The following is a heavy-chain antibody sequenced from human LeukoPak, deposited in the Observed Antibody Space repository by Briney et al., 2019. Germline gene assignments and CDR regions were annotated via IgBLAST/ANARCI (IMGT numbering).Heavy chain of an antibody. D-gene: IGHD5-24*01. J-gene: IGHJ4*02. Sequence: GGSLRLSCAASGFTFSSHAMTWGRQAPGKGLEWVSAISGSGGSTYYADSVKGRFTISRDNSKNTLYLQMNSLRAEDTAVYYCAKQRRWLQSIFDYWGQGTLVTVSS. CDR3: AKQRRWLQSIFDY. V-gene: IGHV3-23*01. CDR2: ISGSGGST. CDR1: GFTFSSHA.